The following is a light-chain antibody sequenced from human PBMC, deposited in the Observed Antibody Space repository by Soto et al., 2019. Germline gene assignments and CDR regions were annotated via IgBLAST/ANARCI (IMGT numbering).Light chain of an antibody. CDR1: SSDVGGYNY. Sequence: QSVLTQPASVSGSPGQSITISCTGTSSDVGGYNYVSWYQQHPGKAPKLMIYDVSNRPSGVSNRFSGSKSGNTASLTISGLQADDEADYYCSSYTSSSTRVVFGGGTKLTVL. CDR2: DVS. J-gene: IGLJ2*01. CDR3: SSYTSSSTRVV. V-gene: IGLV2-14*01.